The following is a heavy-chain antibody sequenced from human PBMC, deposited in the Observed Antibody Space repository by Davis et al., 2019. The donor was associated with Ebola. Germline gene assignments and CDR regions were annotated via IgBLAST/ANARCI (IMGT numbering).Heavy chain of an antibody. D-gene: IGHD5-18*01. Sequence: ASVKVSCKASGYTFTSYGITWVRQAPGQGLEWMGWINPHNGNTNYAQNVQGRVTMTTDTATTTAYMEVGSLRSDDTAVYYCARGGIQLWLDYWGQGTLVTVSS. V-gene: IGHV1-18*04. CDR3: ARGGIQLWLDY. CDR1: GYTFTSYG. J-gene: IGHJ4*02. CDR2: INPHNGNT.